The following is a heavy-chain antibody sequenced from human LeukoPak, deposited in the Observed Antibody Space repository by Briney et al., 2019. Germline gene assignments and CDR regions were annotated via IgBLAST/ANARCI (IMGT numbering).Heavy chain of an antibody. CDR1: GGSISSGAYY. Sequence: PSQTLSLTCNVSGGSISSGAYYWRWIRQHPGKGLEWIGYIYYSGSTSYNPSLKSRVIISVDTSKNQFSLKLSSVTAADTAVYYCARIPPCGYFDLWGRGTLVTVSS. CDR2: IYYSGST. J-gene: IGHJ2*01. V-gene: IGHV4-31*03. CDR3: ARIPPCGYFDL.